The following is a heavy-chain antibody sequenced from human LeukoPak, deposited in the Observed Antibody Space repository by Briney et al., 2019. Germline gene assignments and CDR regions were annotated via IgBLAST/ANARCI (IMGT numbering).Heavy chain of an antibody. J-gene: IGHJ4*02. CDR3: ARGDDILTGAVDY. CDR1: GFTFSSYS. D-gene: IGHD3-9*01. V-gene: IGHV3-21*01. Sequence: GGSLRLSCAASGFTFSSYSMNWVRQAPGKGLEWVSSISSSSSYIYYADSVKGRLTISRDNAKNSLYLQMNSLRAEDTAVYYCARGDDILTGAVDYWGQGTLVTVSS. CDR2: ISSSSSYI.